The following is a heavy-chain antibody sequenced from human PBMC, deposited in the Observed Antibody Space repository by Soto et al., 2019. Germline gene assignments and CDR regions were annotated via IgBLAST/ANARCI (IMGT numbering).Heavy chain of an antibody. V-gene: IGHV1-8*01. J-gene: IGHJ6*03. CDR3: ARASVLVATIPYYYYMDV. CDR1: GYTFTSYD. D-gene: IGHD5-12*01. Sequence: GASVKVSCKASGYTFTSYDINWVRQATGQGLEWMGWMNPNSGNTGYAQKFQGRVTMTRNTSISTAYMELSSLRSEDTAVYYCARASVLVATIPYYYYMDVWGKGTTVTVS. CDR2: MNPNSGNT.